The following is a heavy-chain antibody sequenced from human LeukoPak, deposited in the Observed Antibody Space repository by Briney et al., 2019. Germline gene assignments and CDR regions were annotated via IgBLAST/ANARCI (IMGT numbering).Heavy chain of an antibody. CDR1: GYTFTGYY. CDR2: INPNSGGT. J-gene: IGHJ6*03. V-gene: IGHV1-2*02. D-gene: IGHD6-19*01. CDR3: ARENRAVADQLYYYYYMDV. Sequence: GASVTVSSTASGYTFTGYYMHWVRQAPGHGLDWIGWINPNSGGTNYAQKFQGRVTMTRDTSISTAYMELSRLRSDDTAVYYCARENRAVADQLYYYYYMDVWGKGTTVTVSS.